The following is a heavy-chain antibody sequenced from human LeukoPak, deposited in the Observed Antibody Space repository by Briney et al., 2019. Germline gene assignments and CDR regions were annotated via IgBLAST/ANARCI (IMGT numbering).Heavy chain of an antibody. V-gene: IGHV4-34*01. D-gene: IGHD6-19*01. CDR2: INHSGST. CDR1: GGSFSGYY. J-gene: IGHJ5*02. Sequence: PSETLSLTCAVYGGSFSGYYWSWIRQPPGKGLEWIGEINHSGSTNYNPSLKSRVTISVDTSKNQFSLKLSSVTAADTAVYYCARGTDSSGWYYWFDPWGQGTLVTVSS. CDR3: ARGTDSSGWYYWFDP.